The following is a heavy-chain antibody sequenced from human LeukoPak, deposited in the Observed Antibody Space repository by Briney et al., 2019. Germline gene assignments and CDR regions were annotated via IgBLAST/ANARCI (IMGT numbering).Heavy chain of an antibody. CDR1: GFTFSSYA. CDR2: ISGSGGRT. D-gene: IGHD3-10*01. J-gene: IGHJ3*02. CDR3: AGPEGLLWLGELWGAPDAFDI. V-gene: IGHV3-23*01. Sequence: GASLRLSCAASGFTFSSYAMSWVRQAPGKGLEWVSAISGSGGRTYYADSVKGRFTISRDNSKNTLYLQMNSLRAEDTAVYYCAGPEGLLWLGELWGAPDAFDIWGQGTMVTVSS.